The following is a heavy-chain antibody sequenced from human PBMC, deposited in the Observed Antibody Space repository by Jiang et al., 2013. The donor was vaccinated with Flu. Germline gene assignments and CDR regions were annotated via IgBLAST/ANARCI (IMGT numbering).Heavy chain of an antibody. CDR1: GASISSGSFY. CDR3: AGAPSRKFVSSPWLSPFDY. V-gene: IGHV4-39*07. D-gene: IGHD3-22*01. J-gene: IGHJ4*02. Sequence: GPGLVKPSETLSLTCTVSGASISSGSFYGGWVRQSPGKGLEWIGSVYYNGNTHYNPSLQSRVTISADMSKNQFSLKLTSVTAADTAVYYCAGAPSRKFVSSPWLSPFDYWAQGILVTVSS. CDR2: VYYNGNT.